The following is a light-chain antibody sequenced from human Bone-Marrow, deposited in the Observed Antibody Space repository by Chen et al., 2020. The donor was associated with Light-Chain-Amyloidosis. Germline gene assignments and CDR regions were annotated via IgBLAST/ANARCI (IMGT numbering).Light chain of an antibody. CDR1: SSDVGNYNL. V-gene: IGLV2-23*02. Sequence: QSALTQPASVSGSPGQLITISLTGSSSDVGNYNLVSWYQQHPGKAPKRMIFEVNKRPSGVSNRFSGSKSGNTASLTISGLLAEDEADYHCGSYAGSNTVVFGGGTKLTVL. J-gene: IGLJ2*01. CDR3: GSYAGSNTVV. CDR2: EVN.